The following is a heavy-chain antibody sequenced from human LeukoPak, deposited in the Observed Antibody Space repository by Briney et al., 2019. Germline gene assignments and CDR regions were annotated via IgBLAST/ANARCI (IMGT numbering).Heavy chain of an antibody. CDR1: GGTFSSYA. J-gene: IGHJ5*02. V-gene: IGHV1-69*01. CDR3: AAPLRAGYMYGFQS. CDR2: IIPIFGTA. D-gene: IGHD5-18*01. Sequence: SVKVSCKASGGTFSSYAISWVRQAPGQGLEWKGGIIPIFGTANYAQKFQGRVTITADEFTSTAYIDLTSLRSDDTAIYFCAAPLRAGYMYGFQSWGQGTLVTVSS.